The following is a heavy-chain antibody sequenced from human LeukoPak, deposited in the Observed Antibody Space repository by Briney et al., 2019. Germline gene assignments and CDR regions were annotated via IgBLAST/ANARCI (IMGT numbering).Heavy chain of an antibody. D-gene: IGHD5-24*01. CDR3: ARGTRRDGYHNYYYFDY. V-gene: IGHV1-69*05. CDR1: GGTFSSYA. Sequence: WPSVKLSCKVSGGTFSSYAISWVRQAPGQGLEWMGGIIPIFGTANYAQKFQGRVTIITDESTSTDYMELSSLRSEDTAVYYCARGTRRDGYHNYYYFDYWGQGTLVTVSS. CDR2: IIPIFGTA. J-gene: IGHJ4*02.